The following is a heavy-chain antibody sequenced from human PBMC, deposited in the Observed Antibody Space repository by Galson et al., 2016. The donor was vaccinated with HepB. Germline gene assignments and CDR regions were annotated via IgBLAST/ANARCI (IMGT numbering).Heavy chain of an antibody. D-gene: IGHD6-19*01. V-gene: IGHV3-23*01. CDR1: GFTFDKYG. Sequence: SLRLSCAASGFTFDKYGMTWFRQAPGKGLEWVSTICGRCGDMDYADSVKGRFTISRDDSKNTLYRHMNRRRVEDTAIYYCAIDPSQWHDLLFGNWAQGTLVTVSA. CDR2: ICGRCGDM. J-gene: IGHJ4*02. CDR3: AIDPSQWHDLLFGN.